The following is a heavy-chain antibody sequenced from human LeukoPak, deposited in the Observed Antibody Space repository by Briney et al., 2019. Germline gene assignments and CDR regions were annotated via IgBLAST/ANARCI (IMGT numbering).Heavy chain of an antibody. V-gene: IGHV1-46*01. D-gene: IGHD3-22*01. CDR1: GYTFTSYY. CDR3: ARDHGYDSSGYHNWFDP. CDR2: INPSGGST. Sequence: ASVKASCKASGYTFTSYYMHWVRQAPGQGLEWMGIINPSGGSTSYAQKFQGRVTMTRDTSTSTVYMELSSLRSEDTAVYYCARDHGYDSSGYHNWFDPWGQGTLVTVSS. J-gene: IGHJ5*02.